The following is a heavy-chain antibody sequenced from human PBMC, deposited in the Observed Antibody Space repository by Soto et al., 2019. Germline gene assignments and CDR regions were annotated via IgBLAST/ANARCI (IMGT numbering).Heavy chain of an antibody. Sequence: EVQLVESGGGLVQPGGSLRLSCAASGFTFSSSEMYWVRQAPGKGLEWISYIHPGGQTIFYAESVKGRFTISRDNAKHSVYLQMNSLRAEDTAVYYCARRGSRWGRGTKFTVSS. CDR3: ARRGSR. CDR2: IHPGGQTI. CDR1: GFTFSSSE. V-gene: IGHV3-48*03. J-gene: IGHJ3*01. D-gene: IGHD2-15*01.